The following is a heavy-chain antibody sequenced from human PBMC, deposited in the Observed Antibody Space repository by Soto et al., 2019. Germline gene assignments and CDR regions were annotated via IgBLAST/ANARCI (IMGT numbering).Heavy chain of an antibody. CDR1: GYRFTSYW. D-gene: IGHD2-2*01. J-gene: IGHJ6*03. CDR2: IYPGDSDT. CDR3: ARQRGEGGGYCSSTSCQRGYYYMDV. V-gene: IGHV5-51*01. Sequence: GESLKISCKGSGYRFTSYWIGWVRQMPGKGLEWMGIIYPGDSDTRYSPSFQGQVTISADKSISTAYLQWSSLKASDTAMYYCARQRGEGGGYCSSTSCQRGYYYMDVWGKGTTVTVSS.